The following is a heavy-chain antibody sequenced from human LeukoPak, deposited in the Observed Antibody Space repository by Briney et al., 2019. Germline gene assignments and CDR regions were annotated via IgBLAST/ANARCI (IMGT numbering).Heavy chain of an antibody. V-gene: IGHV4-61*02. CDR2: IYTSGST. Sequence: TLSLTCTVSGCSISSGSYYWSWIRQPAGKGLEWIGRIYTSGSTNYNPSLKSRVTISVDTSKNQFSLKLSSVTAADTAVYYCARESVYDYADDYWGQGTLVTVSS. CDR3: ARESVYDYADDY. CDR1: GCSISSGSYY. J-gene: IGHJ4*02. D-gene: IGHD3-16*01.